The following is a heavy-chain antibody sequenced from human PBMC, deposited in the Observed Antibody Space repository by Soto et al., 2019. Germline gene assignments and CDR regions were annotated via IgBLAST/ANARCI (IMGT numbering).Heavy chain of an antibody. CDR2: IIPIFGTA. D-gene: IGHD6-13*01. V-gene: IGHV1-69*13. CDR1: GGTFSSYA. J-gene: IGHJ6*02. CDR3: ARGVRTSIAAAENYGMDV. Sequence: GASVKVSCKASGGTFSSYAISWVRQAPGQGLEWMGGIIPIFGTANYAQKFQGRVTITADESTSTAYMELSSLRSEDTAVYYCARGVRTSIAAAENYGMDVWGQGTTVTVSS.